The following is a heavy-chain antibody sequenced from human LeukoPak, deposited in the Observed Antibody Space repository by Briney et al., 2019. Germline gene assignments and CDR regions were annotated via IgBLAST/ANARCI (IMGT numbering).Heavy chain of an antibody. CDR2: IYYSGST. CDR1: GGSISSYY. CDR3: ARDQDGYDL. Sequence: SETLSLTCTVSGGSISSYYWSWIRQPPGKGLEWIGYIYYSGSTNYNPSLKSRVAISVDTSKNQFSLKLSSVTAADTAVYYCARDQDGYDLWGQGTPVTVSS. D-gene: IGHD5-12*01. J-gene: IGHJ4*02. V-gene: IGHV4-59*01.